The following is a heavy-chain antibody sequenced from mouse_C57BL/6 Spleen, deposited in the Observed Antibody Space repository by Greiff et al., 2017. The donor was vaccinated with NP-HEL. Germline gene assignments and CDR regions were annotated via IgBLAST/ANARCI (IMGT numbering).Heavy chain of an antibody. V-gene: IGHV3-6*01. CDR1: GYSITSGYY. D-gene: IGHD1-1*01. Sequence: VQLQQSGPGLVKPSQSLSLTCSVTGYSITSGYYWNWIRQFPGNKLEWMGYISYDGSNNYNPSLKNRISITRDTSKNQFFLKLNSVTTEDTATYYCDYYGSSYGGYFDVWGTGTTVTVSP. CDR2: ISYDGSN. CDR3: DYYGSSYGGYFDV. J-gene: IGHJ1*03.